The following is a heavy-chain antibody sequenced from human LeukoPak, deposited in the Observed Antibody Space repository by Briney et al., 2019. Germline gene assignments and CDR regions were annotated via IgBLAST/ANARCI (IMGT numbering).Heavy chain of an antibody. CDR1: GGSISSTNHY. D-gene: IGHD4-11*01. V-gene: IGHV4-39*01. CDR3: AGGYDYTSISIDY. CDR2: IYYSGST. J-gene: IGHJ4*02. Sequence: PSETLSLTCTVSGGSISSTNHYWSWIRQPPGKGLERIGVIYYSGSTYYNPSLKSRVTISVDTSKNQFSLKLSSVTAADTAVYYCAGGYDYTSISIDYWGQGTLVTVSS.